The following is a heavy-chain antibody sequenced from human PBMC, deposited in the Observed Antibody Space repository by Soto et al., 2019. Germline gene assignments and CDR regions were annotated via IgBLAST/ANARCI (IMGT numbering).Heavy chain of an antibody. V-gene: IGHV3-21*01. J-gene: IGHJ3*02. Sequence: GGSLRLSCAASGFTFSSYSMXWVRQAPGKGLEWVSSISSSSSYIYYADSVKGRFTISRDNAKNSLYLQMNSLRAEDTAVYYCARDQGPRGYSGYDPNAFDIWGQGTMVTVSS. CDR2: ISSSSSYI. CDR3: ARDQGPRGYSGYDPNAFDI. CDR1: GFTFSSYS. D-gene: IGHD5-12*01.